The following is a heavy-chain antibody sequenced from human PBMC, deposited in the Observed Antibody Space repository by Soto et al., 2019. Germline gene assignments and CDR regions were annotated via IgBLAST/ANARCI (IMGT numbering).Heavy chain of an antibody. D-gene: IGHD7-27*01. Sequence: QVQLVESGGGVVQPGRSLRLSCAASGFSFSISPMHWVRKAPGKGPEWVALISYDGTNKFYADSVKGRFTISRDNSKSTRYMQVDSLRPEDAAVYYCARDPKTSGGQHWAFNYFDSWGQGTLGIVSS. CDR1: GFSFSISP. V-gene: IGHV3-30-3*01. J-gene: IGHJ4*02. CDR2: ISYDGTNK. CDR3: ARDPKTSGGQHWAFNYFDS.